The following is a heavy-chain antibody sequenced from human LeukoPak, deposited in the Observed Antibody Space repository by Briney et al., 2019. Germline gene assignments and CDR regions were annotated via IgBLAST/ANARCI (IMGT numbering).Heavy chain of an antibody. CDR2: IYYSGST. CDR3: ARAQYYYGMDV. CDR1: GGSISSYY. J-gene: IGHJ6*02. Sequence: SETLSLTCTVSGGSISSYYWSWIRQPPGKGREWIGYIYYSGSTNYNPSLKSRVTISVDTSKNQFSLKLSSVTAADTAVYYCARAQYYYGMDVWGQGTTVTVSS. V-gene: IGHV4-59*08.